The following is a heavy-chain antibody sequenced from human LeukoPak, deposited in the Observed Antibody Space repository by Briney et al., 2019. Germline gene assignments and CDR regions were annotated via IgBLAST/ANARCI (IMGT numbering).Heavy chain of an antibody. Sequence: PSGTLSLTCTVSGGSISSYYWSWIRQPPGKGLEWIGYIYYSGSTNYNPSLKSRVTISVDTSKNQFSLKLSSVTAADTAVYYCARLYDFWSGYYFDYWGQGPLVTVSS. CDR3: ARLYDFWSGYYFDY. J-gene: IGHJ4*02. D-gene: IGHD3-3*01. CDR2: IYYSGST. V-gene: IGHV4-59*01. CDR1: GGSISSYY.